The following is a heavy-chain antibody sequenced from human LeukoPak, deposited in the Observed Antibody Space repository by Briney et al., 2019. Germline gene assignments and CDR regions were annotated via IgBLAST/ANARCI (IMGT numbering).Heavy chain of an antibody. CDR3: ARVSSPYYDFWRFDY. D-gene: IGHD3-3*01. CDR1: GFTFSTYS. CDR2: ISYTNII. J-gene: IGHJ4*02. Sequence: GGSLRLSCAASGFTFSTYSMNWVRQAPGKGLEWVSYISYTNIIYYADSVKGRFTISRDNAENTLYLQMNSLRAEDTAVYFCARVSSPYYDFWRFDYWGQGTLVTVSS. V-gene: IGHV3-48*04.